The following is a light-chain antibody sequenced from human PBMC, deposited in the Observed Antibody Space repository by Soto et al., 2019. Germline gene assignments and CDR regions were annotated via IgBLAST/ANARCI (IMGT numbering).Light chain of an antibody. CDR2: EVT. J-gene: IGLJ2*01. Sequence: QSALTQPPSASGSPGQSVTISCTGMSSDVGGYNYVSWYQQHPGKAPKLMIYEVTKRRSGVPDRFSGSKSGNTASLTVSGLQAEDEADYYCSSYAGSNSVLFGGGTKVTVL. V-gene: IGLV2-8*01. CDR3: SSYAGSNSVL. CDR1: SSDVGGYNY.